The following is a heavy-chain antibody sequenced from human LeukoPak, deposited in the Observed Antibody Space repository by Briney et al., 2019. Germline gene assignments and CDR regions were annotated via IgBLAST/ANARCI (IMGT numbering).Heavy chain of an antibody. Sequence: SVKVSCKTSGGTFSRYALSWVRQAPGEGLDWMGGIIPLFVRANYAEKFQGRLTITADESTNTAYMELSSLTSEDTAVYYCSRVSGTYSGVAFDIWGQGTMVTVST. CDR1: GGTFSRYA. V-gene: IGHV1-69*13. D-gene: IGHD1-26*01. CDR3: SRVSGTYSGVAFDI. CDR2: IIPLFVRA. J-gene: IGHJ3*02.